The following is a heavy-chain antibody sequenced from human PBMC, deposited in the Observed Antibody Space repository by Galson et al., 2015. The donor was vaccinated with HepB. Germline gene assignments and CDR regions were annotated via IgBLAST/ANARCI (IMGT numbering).Heavy chain of an antibody. J-gene: IGHJ6*02. Sequence: ETLSLTCTVSGDSVTSSNYYWTWIRQSPGQGLEWIANIYYTGSTNYNPSLKSRVTISVDTSKNQFSLKLNSVIAADTAVYYCATYCTKASCLHFNYYGMGVWGQGTTVSVSS. V-gene: IGHV4-61*01. CDR1: GDSVTSSNYY. D-gene: IGHD2-8*01. CDR2: IYYTGST. CDR3: ATYCTKASCLHFNYYGMGV.